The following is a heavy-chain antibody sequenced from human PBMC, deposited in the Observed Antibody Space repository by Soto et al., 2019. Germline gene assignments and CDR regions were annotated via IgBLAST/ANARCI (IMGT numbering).Heavy chain of an antibody. Sequence: VQLVESGGGVVQPGRSLGLSCAASGFSFSSYGMHWVRQAPGKGLEWVALISYDGRRRYYGDSVKGRFTISRDNSKNTLYLQMTSLRAEDTAVYYCANDLRVSVAAAADDDYWGQGTLVIVSS. CDR2: ISYDGRRR. J-gene: IGHJ4*02. V-gene: IGHV3-30*18. D-gene: IGHD6-13*01. CDR3: ANDLRVSVAAAADDDY. CDR1: GFSFSSYG.